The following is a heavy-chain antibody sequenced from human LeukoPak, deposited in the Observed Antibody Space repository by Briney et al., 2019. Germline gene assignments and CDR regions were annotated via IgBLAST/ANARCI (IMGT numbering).Heavy chain of an antibody. D-gene: IGHD1-26*01. Sequence: ASVKVSCKVSGYTLPSYDINWGRQATGQGLEWMGWMNPNRVNTGYAQKFQGRVTMTRNTSISTACMELSSLRSEDTAVYYCARGAYSNQVGWFDPWGQGTLVTVSS. CDR3: ARGAYSNQVGWFDP. CDR2: MNPNRVNT. V-gene: IGHV1-8*01. CDR1: GYTLPSYD. J-gene: IGHJ5*02.